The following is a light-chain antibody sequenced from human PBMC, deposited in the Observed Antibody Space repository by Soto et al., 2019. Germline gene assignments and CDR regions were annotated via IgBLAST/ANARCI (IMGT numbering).Light chain of an antibody. CDR2: NDR. CDR1: ALPKQY. CDR3: QVWDSGSEHVV. V-gene: IGLV3-25*02. J-gene: IGLJ2*01. Sequence: SYELTQPPSVSVSPGQTARITCSGDALPKQYAYWYQQKPGQAPVLVIYNDRDRPSGIPERFSGSTSVSTATLTISGAGAGDEADYYCQVWDSGSEHVVFGGGTKLTVL.